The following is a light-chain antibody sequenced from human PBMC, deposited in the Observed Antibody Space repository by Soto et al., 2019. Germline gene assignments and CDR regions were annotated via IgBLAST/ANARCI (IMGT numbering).Light chain of an antibody. CDR2: TTN. Sequence: QPVLTQPPSVSGTPGHKVSISCSGSTSNLGGNTVNWYQQLPGTAPKLLIYTTNQRPSGVPDRFSGSKSGTSASLAISGLRSEDEADFYCAAWDDSLNAVVFGGGTKLTVL. CDR1: TSNLGGNT. V-gene: IGLV1-44*01. J-gene: IGLJ2*01. CDR3: AAWDDSLNAVV.